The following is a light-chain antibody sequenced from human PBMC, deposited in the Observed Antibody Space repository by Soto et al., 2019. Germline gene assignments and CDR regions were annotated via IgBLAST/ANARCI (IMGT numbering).Light chain of an antibody. CDR1: QSVSSN. Sequence: DIVMTQSPATLSVSPGERVTLSCRASQSVSSNLAWYQQKPGQAPRLLIYGASTRATGIPARFSSSGSGTGFSLLISSLLSEDFAVYYCQQYNNWPPWTFGQGTKVEIK. CDR3: QQYNNWPPWT. CDR2: GAS. J-gene: IGKJ1*01. V-gene: IGKV3-15*01.